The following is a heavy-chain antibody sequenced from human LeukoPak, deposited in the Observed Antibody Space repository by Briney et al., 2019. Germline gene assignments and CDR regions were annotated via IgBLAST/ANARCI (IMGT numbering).Heavy chain of an antibody. CDR2: ISGSAGST. V-gene: IGHV3-23*01. D-gene: IGHD2-2*01. CDR3: AKDLLVDCSSASCFDY. CDR1: GFTFSSYA. J-gene: IGHJ4*02. Sequence: GGSLRLSCAASGFTFSSYAMSWVRQAPGKGLEWVSAISGSAGSTYYADSVKGRFTISRDNSKNTLYLQMNSLRAEDTAVYYCAKDLLVDCSSASCFDYWGQGTLVTV.